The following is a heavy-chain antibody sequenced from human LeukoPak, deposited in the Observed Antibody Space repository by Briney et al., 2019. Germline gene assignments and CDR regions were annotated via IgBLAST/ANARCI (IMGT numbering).Heavy chain of an antibody. Sequence: GGSLRLSCAASGFPFSTYAMNWVRQAPGKGLEWVSVITGSGGFTQYADSVKGRFTISRDNSKNTLYLQMNSLRAEDTAVYYCARDITMVRGVSYYFDYWGQGTLVTVSS. J-gene: IGHJ4*02. D-gene: IGHD3-10*01. CDR3: ARDITMVRGVSYYFDY. CDR1: GFPFSTYA. V-gene: IGHV3-23*01. CDR2: ITGSGGFT.